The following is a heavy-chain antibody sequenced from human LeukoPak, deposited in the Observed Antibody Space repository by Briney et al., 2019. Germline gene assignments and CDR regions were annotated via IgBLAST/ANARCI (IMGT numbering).Heavy chain of an antibody. Sequence: GGSLRLSCVASGFTFSNYNMNWVRHAPGKGLEWVSSITSSSSYIFYADSVKGRFTISRDNAKNSLYLQMNSLRAEDTAVYYCARDPYSGGYSSYYYYYTDVWGKGTTVTVSS. J-gene: IGHJ6*03. V-gene: IGHV3-21*01. CDR1: GFTFSNYN. CDR3: ARDPYSGGYSSYYYYYTDV. CDR2: ITSSSSYI. D-gene: IGHD1-26*01.